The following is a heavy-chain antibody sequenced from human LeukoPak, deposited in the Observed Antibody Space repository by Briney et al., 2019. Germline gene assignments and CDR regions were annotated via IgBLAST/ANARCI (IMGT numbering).Heavy chain of an antibody. D-gene: IGHD3-22*01. Sequence: PETLSLTCAVYGGSFSGYYWSWIRQPPGKGLEWIGEINHSGSTNYNPSLKSRVTISVDTSKNQFSLKLSSVTAADTAVYYCARGDSSGPDVPRYFDYWGQGTLVTVSS. V-gene: IGHV4-34*01. CDR2: INHSGST. CDR1: GGSFSGYY. J-gene: IGHJ4*02. CDR3: ARGDSSGPDVPRYFDY.